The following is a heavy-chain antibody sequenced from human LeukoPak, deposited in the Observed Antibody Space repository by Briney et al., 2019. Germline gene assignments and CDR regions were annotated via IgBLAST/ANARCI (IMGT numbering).Heavy chain of an antibody. CDR1: GYTFTSYY. J-gene: IGHJ4*02. CDR2: INPRGGST. V-gene: IGHV1-46*01. D-gene: IGHD3-22*01. Sequence: ASVKVSCKASGYTFTSYYMHWVRQAPGQGPEWMGIINPRGGSTDYAQKFQGRVTMTRDMSTSTVYMELSSLRSEDTAVYYCARGRPYYYDSSGYSALDYWGQGTLVTVSS. CDR3: ARGRPYYYDSSGYSALDY.